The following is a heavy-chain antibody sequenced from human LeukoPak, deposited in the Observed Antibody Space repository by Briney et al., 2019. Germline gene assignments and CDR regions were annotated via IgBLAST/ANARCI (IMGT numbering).Heavy chain of an antibody. D-gene: IGHD3-16*01. CDR3: ARETGGEIDY. J-gene: IGHJ4*02. V-gene: IGHV3-48*03. Sequence: GGSLRLSCAASGFTFSSYEMNWVRQAPGKGLEWVSYISSSGSTIYYAESVKGRFTISRDNAKNSLYLQMNSLRAEDTAVYYCARETGGEIDYWGQGTLVTVSS. CDR2: ISSSGSTI. CDR1: GFTFSSYE.